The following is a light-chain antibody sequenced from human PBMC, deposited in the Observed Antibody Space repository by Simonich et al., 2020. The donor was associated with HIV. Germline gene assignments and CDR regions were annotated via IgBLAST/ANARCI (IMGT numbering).Light chain of an antibody. CDR3: QQYNSYSVT. Sequence: DIQMTQSPSTLSSSVADRVTITCRASQSISNWLAWYQQKPGKAPKVLSYKASSLESGVPSRFSGSGSGTEFTLTISSLQPDDFATYYCQQYNSYSVTFGGGTKVEIK. J-gene: IGKJ4*01. CDR2: KAS. CDR1: QSISNW. V-gene: IGKV1-5*03.